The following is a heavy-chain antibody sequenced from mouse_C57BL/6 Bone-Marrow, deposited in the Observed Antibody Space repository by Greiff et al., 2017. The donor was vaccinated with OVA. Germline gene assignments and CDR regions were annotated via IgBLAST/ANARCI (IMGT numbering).Heavy chain of an antibody. J-gene: IGHJ4*01. V-gene: IGHV1-64*01. Sequence: VQLQQPGAELVKPGASVKLSCKASGYTFTSYWMHWVTQRPGQGLEWIGMIHPNSGSTNYNEKFKSKATLTVDKSSSTAYMQLSSLTSEDSAVYYCAREKIYYDYDGNAMDYWGQGTSVTVSS. D-gene: IGHD2-4*01. CDR1: GYTFTSYW. CDR2: IHPNSGST. CDR3: AREKIYYDYDGNAMDY.